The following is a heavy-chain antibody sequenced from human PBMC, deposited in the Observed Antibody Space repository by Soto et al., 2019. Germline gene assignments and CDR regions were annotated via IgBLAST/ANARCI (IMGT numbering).Heavy chain of an antibody. CDR1: GFTFSSYA. V-gene: IGHV3-23*01. Sequence: GGSLRLSCAASGFTFSSYAMNWVRQAPGKGLEWVSVISGSGDSTYYADSVKGRFTISRDNSKNTLYLQMNSLRAEDTAVYYCARAGPGTYFDYWGQGTLVTSPQ. CDR3: ARAGPGTYFDY. CDR2: ISGSGDST. D-gene: IGHD6-13*01. J-gene: IGHJ4*02.